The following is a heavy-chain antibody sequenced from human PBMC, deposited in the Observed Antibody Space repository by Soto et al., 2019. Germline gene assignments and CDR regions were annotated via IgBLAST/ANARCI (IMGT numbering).Heavy chain of an antibody. D-gene: IGHD3-3*01. CDR2: IYYSGST. Sequence: TSETLSLTCTVSGGSISSYYWSWIRQPPGKGLEWIGYIYYSGSTNYNPSLKSRVTISVDTSKNQFSLKLSSVTAADTAVYYCARQGEDDDSPNFDYWGQGTLVTVSS. CDR1: GGSISSYY. J-gene: IGHJ4*02. CDR3: ARQGEDDDSPNFDY. V-gene: IGHV4-59*08.